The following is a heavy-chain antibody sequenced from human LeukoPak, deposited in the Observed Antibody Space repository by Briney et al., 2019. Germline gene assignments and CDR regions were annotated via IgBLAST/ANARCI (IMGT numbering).Heavy chain of an antibody. CDR3: ARDSYSGSGNYVFDY. CDR2: AWYDGSKK. V-gene: IGHV3-33*01. J-gene: IGHJ4*02. D-gene: IGHD3-10*01. Sequence: PGTSLRLSCAASGFTFSGYGMHWVRQAPGKGLEWVAVAWYDGSKKYYVDSVKGRFTIARDNSKNMVYLQMNRLRAEDTGVYHCARDSYSGSGNYVFDYWGQGTLVTVSS. CDR1: GFTFSGYG.